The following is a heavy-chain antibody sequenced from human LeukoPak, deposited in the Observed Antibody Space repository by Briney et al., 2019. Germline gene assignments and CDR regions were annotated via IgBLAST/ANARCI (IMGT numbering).Heavy chain of an antibody. D-gene: IGHD3-10*01. CDR1: GFTLSSYS. CDR3: ARDGRLLAESMVRGAPDY. J-gene: IGHJ4*02. V-gene: IGHV3-21*01. Sequence: GGSLRLSCAASGFTLSSYSMNWVRQAPGKGLEWVSSISSSSSYIYYADSVKGRFTISRDNAKNSLYLQMNSLRAEDTAVYYCARDGRLLAESMVRGAPDYWGQGTLVTVSS. CDR2: ISSSSSYI.